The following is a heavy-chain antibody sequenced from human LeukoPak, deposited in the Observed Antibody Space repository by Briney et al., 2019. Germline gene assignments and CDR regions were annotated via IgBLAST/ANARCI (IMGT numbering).Heavy chain of an antibody. CDR1: GGSFSGYY. Sequence: SETLSLTCAVYGGSFSGYYWSWIRQPPGKGLEWIGEINHSGSTNYNPSLKSRVTISVDTSKNQFSLKLSSVTAADTAVYYCARGSYGYCSSTSCYNHFDYWGQGTLVTVSS. CDR2: INHSGST. CDR3: ARGSYGYCSSTSCYNHFDY. D-gene: IGHD2-2*02. J-gene: IGHJ4*02. V-gene: IGHV4-34*01.